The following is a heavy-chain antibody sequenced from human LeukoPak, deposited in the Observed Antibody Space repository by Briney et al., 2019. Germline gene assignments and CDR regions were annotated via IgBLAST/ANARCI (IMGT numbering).Heavy chain of an antibody. V-gene: IGHV4-34*01. J-gene: IGHJ4*02. CDR2: INHRRST. D-gene: IGHD2-15*01. CDR3: AKVVAATHGIDY. CDR1: GGSFSGYY. Sequence: SETLSLTCAVYGGSFSGYYWSWIRQPPGKGLEWIGEINHRRSTYYNPSLKSRVTISVDTSKNQFSLKLSSVTAADTAVYYCAKVVAATHGIDYWGQGTLVTVSS.